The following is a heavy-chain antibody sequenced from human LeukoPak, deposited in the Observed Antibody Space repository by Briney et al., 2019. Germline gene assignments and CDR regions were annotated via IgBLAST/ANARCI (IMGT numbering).Heavy chain of an antibody. CDR2: INHSGST. J-gene: IGHJ5*02. CDR1: GGSFSGYY. V-gene: IGHV4-34*01. Sequence: SETLSLTCDVYGGSFSGYYWSWIRQPPGKGLEWIGEINHSGSTNYNPSLKSRVTISVDTSKNQFSLKLSSVTAADTAVYYSARGVRKGGSSYYYDSSGSNPHNWFDPWGQGTLVTVSS. CDR3: ARGVRKGGSSYYYDSSGSNPHNWFDP. D-gene: IGHD3-22*01.